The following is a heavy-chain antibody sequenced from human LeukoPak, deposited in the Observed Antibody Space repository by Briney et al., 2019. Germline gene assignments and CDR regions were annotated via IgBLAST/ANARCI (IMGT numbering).Heavy chain of an antibody. CDR3: ARDLAVVVPAAIPWDYYYGMDV. D-gene: IGHD2-2*01. CDR2: INPSGGST. CDR1: GYTFTSYY. Sequence: ASVKVSCKASGYTFTSYYMHWVRQAPGQGLEWMGIINPSGGSTSYAQKFQGRVTMTRDTSTSTVYMELSSLRSEDTAVYYCARDLAVVVPAAIPWDYYYGMDVWGKGTTVTVSS. J-gene: IGHJ6*04. V-gene: IGHV1-46*01.